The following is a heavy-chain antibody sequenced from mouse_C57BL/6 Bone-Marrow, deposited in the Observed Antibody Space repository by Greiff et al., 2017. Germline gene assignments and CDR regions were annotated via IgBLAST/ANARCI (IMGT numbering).Heavy chain of an antibody. D-gene: IGHD2-2*01. V-gene: IGHV1-50*01. CDR3: ARGYHPPDS. CDR1: GYTFTSYW. J-gene: IGHJ2*01. Sequence: QVQLQQPGAELVQPGASVKLSCKASGYTFTSYWMQWVKQRPGQGLEWIGEIDPSDSYTNYNQKFKGKATLTVDTCSSTAYMQLSSLTSEASAFYDCARGYHPPDSWGQGTTLTVSS. CDR2: IDPSDSYT.